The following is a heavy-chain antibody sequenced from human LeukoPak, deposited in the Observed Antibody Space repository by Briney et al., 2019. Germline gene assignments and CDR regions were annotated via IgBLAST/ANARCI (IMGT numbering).Heavy chain of an antibody. Sequence: SETLSLTCTVSGGSISSYYWSWIRQPPGKGLEWIGYIYYSGSTNYNPSLKGRVTISVDTSKNQFSLKLSSVTAADTAVYYCARAASDRYCSGGSCPLTRFDPWGQGTLVTVSS. D-gene: IGHD2-15*01. CDR3: ARAASDRYCSGGSCPLTRFDP. CDR2: IYYSGST. CDR1: GGSISSYY. J-gene: IGHJ5*02. V-gene: IGHV4-59*01.